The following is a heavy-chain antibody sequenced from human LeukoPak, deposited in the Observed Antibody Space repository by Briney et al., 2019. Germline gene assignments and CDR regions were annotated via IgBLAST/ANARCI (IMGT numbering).Heavy chain of an antibody. V-gene: IGHV1-2*02. D-gene: IGHD6-19*01. J-gene: IGHJ4*02. Sequence: ASVKVSCKASGYTFTGYYMHWVRQAPGQGLEWMGWINPNSGGTNYAQKFQGRVTMTRDTSVSTAYMELSRLRSDDTAVYYCARLSDFSGWYDYWGQGTLVTVSS. CDR1: GYTFTGYY. CDR2: INPNSGGT. CDR3: ARLSDFSGWYDY.